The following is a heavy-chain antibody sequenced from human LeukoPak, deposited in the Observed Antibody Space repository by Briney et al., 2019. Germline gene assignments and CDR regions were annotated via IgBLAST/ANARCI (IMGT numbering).Heavy chain of an antibody. CDR1: GFTFSNYA. D-gene: IGHD5-18*01. CDR3: ARIRIQLWSEADY. J-gene: IGHJ4*02. CDR2: LTGNGRTT. V-gene: IGHV3-23*01. Sequence: TGGSLRLSCAASGFTFSNYAMTWVRQAPGKGLEWVSGLTGNGRTTYYADSVKGRFTISRDNAKNSLYLQMNSLRAEDTAVYYCARIRIQLWSEADYWGQGTPVTVSS.